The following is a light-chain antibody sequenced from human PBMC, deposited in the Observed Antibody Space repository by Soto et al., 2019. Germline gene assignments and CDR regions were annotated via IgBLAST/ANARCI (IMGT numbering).Light chain of an antibody. J-gene: IGKJ1*01. CDR3: HHRSKWRT. CDR1: QSVSSN. V-gene: IGKV3-15*01. Sequence: EIVMTQSPATLSVSPGERATLSCRASQSVSSNLAWYQQKPGQAPRLLIYGASTRATGIPARFSGSGSGTEFTLTISSLQSEDFAVYYCHHRSKWRTFGQGTKVDIK. CDR2: GAS.